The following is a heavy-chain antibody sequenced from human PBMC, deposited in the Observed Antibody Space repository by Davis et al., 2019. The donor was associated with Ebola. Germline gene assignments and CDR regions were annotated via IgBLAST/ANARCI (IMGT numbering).Heavy chain of an antibody. Sequence: GESLKISCAASGFTFNNFALSWVRQAPGKGLEWVSTFDGNTYYADSVKGRFTISRDTSKNTLYLQMNSLRDEDTAVYYCAKGYPHDERSGYPLDYWGQGTLVTVSS. CDR3: AKGYPHDERSGYPLDY. CDR2: FDGNT. V-gene: IGHV3-23*01. J-gene: IGHJ4*02. CDR1: GFTFNNFA. D-gene: IGHD3-22*01.